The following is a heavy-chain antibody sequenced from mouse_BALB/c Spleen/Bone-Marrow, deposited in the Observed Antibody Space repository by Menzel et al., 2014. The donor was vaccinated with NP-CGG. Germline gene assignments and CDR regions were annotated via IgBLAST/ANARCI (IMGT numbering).Heavy chain of an antibody. J-gene: IGHJ3*01. CDR1: GFTFSSYA. Sequence: EVKLVESGGGLVKPGGSLKLSCAVSGFTFSSYAMSWVRQSPEKRLEWVAEISSGGSYTYYPDTVTGRFTISRDNAKNTLYLEMSSLRSEDTAMYYCARDRATMYDPAWFAYWGQGTLVTVSA. V-gene: IGHV5-9-4*01. CDR2: ISSGGSYT. D-gene: IGHD3-1*01. CDR3: ARDRATMYDPAWFAY.